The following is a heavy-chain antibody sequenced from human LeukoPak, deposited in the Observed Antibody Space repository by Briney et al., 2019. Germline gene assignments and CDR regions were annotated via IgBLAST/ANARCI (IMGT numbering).Heavy chain of an antibody. CDR1: GGSISSYY. V-gene: IGHV4-59*01. CDR2: IYYSGST. J-gene: IGHJ3*02. CDR3: ARHSSSWPNDAFDI. Sequence: PSETLSLTCTVPGGSISSYYWSWIRQPPGKGLEWIGYIYYSGSTNYNPSLKSRVTISVDTSKNQFSLNLSSVTAADTAVYYCARHSSSWPNDAFDIWGQGTMVTVSS. D-gene: IGHD6-13*01.